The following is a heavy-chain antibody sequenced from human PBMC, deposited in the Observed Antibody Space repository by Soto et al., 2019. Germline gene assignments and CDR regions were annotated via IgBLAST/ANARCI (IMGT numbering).Heavy chain of an antibody. Sequence: SATLSLTCTVSGYSISRGYYWGWIRQPPGKGLQWIGTIYHDGTTYSNPSLNGRVTISVSTSQNRFSLTLRSVTAADTAVYYCARVPYHYARGTYRPRWFDPWGQGTLVTVS. V-gene: IGHV4-38-2*02. D-gene: IGHD3-16*02. J-gene: IGHJ5*02. CDR2: IYHDGTT. CDR3: ARVPYHYARGTYRPRWFDP. CDR1: GYSISRGYY.